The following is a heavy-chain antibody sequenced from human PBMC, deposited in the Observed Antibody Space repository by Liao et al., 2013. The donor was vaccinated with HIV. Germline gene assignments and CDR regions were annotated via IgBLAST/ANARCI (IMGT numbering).Heavy chain of an antibody. CDR3: ARERVYYYDSSGLDY. CDR2: IYTTEST. Sequence: QVQLQESGPGVVKPSETLSLTCTVSGDSINSYYWSWIRQPAGKGLEWIGRIYTTESTDYNSSLRSRVTMSVDTSKNQFSLKLSSVTAADTAVYYCARERVYYYDSSGLDYWGQGTLVTVSS. CDR1: GDSINSYY. D-gene: IGHD3-22*01. V-gene: IGHV4-4*07. J-gene: IGHJ4*02.